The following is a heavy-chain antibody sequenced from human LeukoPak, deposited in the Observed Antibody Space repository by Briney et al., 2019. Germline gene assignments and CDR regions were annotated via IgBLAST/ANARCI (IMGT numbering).Heavy chain of an antibody. D-gene: IGHD3-22*01. CDR3: AKRKDPYYYDSSGYFFDY. CDR2: ISGSGGST. J-gene: IGHJ4*02. Sequence: PGGSLRLSCAASGFTFSSYAMSWVRQAPGKGLEWVSAISGSGGSTYYADSVKGRFTISRDNSKNTLYLQMNSLRAEDTAVYYCAKRKDPYYYDSSGYFFDYWGQGTLVTVSS. V-gene: IGHV3-23*01. CDR1: GFTFSSYA.